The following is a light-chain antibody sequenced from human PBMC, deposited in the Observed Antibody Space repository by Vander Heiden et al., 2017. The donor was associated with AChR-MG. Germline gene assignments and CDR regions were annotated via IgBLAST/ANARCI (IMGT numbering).Light chain of an antibody. CDR2: GAS. CDR1: QSVSSSY. V-gene: IGKV3-20*01. Sequence: EIVLTQSPGTLSLSPGERATLSCRASQSVSSSYLAWYQQKPGQAPRLLIYGASSRATGIPDRFSGSGSGTDFTLTISRLEPEDFAVYYCQQYGSSPWTVGQGTKVAIK. J-gene: IGKJ1*01. CDR3: QQYGSSPWT.